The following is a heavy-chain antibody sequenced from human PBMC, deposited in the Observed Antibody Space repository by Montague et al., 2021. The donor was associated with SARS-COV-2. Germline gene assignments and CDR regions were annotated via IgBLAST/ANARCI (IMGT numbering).Heavy chain of an antibody. CDR3: ARDRDWDDWCGMDV. D-gene: IGHD2-21*01. J-gene: IGHJ6*02. V-gene: IGHV3-48*03. Sequence: SLRLSCAASGFIFSSYEMNWVRQAPGKGLEWISYISSSGGGSTKHYTDSVKGRSTISRDNAKNSPYLQMNSLRVEDTAIYYCARDRDWDDWCGMDVWGQGTTVTVSS. CDR2: ISSSGGGSTK. CDR1: GFIFSSYE.